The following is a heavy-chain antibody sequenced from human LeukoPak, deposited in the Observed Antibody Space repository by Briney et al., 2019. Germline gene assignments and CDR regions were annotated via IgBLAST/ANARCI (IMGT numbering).Heavy chain of an antibody. CDR1: AFTSSSYA. CDR2: ISGSGDTT. D-gene: IGHD5-12*01. Sequence: GGSLRLSCTASAFTSSSYAMSWVRQAPGKGLEWVSGISGSGDTTYYADSVKGRFTISRDNSKNTLYLQMNSLRAEDTAVYYCAKAAGYSGYEASDYWGQGTLVTVSS. J-gene: IGHJ4*02. V-gene: IGHV3-23*01. CDR3: AKAAGYSGYEASDY.